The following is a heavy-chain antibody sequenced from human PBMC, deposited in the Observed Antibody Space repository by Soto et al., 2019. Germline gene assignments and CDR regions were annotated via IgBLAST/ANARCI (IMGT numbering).Heavy chain of an antibody. D-gene: IGHD2-15*01. CDR3: AKERDIVVVVAPLDY. Sequence: GGSLRLSCAASGFTVSSYYMSWVRQAPGKGLEWVSVIYSAGSADFADSVKGRFTISRDNSKNTLYLQMNSLRAEDTAVYYCAKERDIVVVVAPLDYWGQGTLVTVSS. V-gene: IGHV3-66*01. CDR2: IYSAGSA. CDR1: GFTVSSYY. J-gene: IGHJ4*02.